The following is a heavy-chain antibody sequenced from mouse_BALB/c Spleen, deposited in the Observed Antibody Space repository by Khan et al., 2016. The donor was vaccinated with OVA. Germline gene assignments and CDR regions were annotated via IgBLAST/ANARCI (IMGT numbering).Heavy chain of an antibody. CDR2: ISSGGHYT. Sequence: VQLKESGGDLVKPGGSLKLSCVASGFTFSTYGMSWVRQTPDMRLEWVATISSGGHYTYYPDSVKGRFTISRDNAKNTLYLQMSSLKSEDTAIYYCARLAYYYNSEGFAYWGQGTLVTVSA. D-gene: IGHD1-1*01. J-gene: IGHJ3*01. CDR3: ARLAYYYNSEGFAY. V-gene: IGHV5-6*01. CDR1: GFTFSTYG.